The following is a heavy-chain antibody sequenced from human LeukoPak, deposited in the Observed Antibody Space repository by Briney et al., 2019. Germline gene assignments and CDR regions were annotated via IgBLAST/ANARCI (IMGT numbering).Heavy chain of an antibody. Sequence: QPGGSLRLSCAASGFTFTDYWMHWVRQAPGKGLVWVSRIDSDGGDTIYADSVKGRFTIFRDNAEDTLYLQMSGLSAEDTAVYYCARGGIRHGFDIWGQGTMVTVSS. CDR3: ARGGIRHGFDI. CDR2: IDSDGGDT. J-gene: IGHJ3*02. V-gene: IGHV3-74*01. CDR1: GFTFTDYW. D-gene: IGHD1-14*01.